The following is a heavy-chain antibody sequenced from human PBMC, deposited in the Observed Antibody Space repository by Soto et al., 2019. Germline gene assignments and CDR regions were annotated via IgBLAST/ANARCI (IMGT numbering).Heavy chain of an antibody. V-gene: IGHV3-30-3*01. J-gene: IGHJ6*02. Sequence: GGSLRLSCAASGFTFSSYAMHWVRQAPGKGLEWVAVISYDGSNKYYADSVKGRFTISRDNSKNTLYLQMNSLRAEDTAVYYCARDRLEWLSDYYYYGMDVWGQGTTVTVSS. D-gene: IGHD3-3*01. CDR3: ARDRLEWLSDYYYYGMDV. CDR2: ISYDGSNK. CDR1: GFTFSSYA.